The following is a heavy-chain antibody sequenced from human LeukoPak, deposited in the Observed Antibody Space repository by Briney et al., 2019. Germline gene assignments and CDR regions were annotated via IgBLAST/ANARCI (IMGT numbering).Heavy chain of an antibody. CDR1: GFTFDDYA. D-gene: IGHD3-16*01. J-gene: IGHJ4*02. CDR2: ISWNSGSI. Sequence: PGGSLRLSCAASGFTFDDYAMHWVRQAPGKGLEWVSGISWNSGSIGYADSVKGRFTISRDNAKNSLYRQMNSLRAEDTALYYCAKSPRGGRSPHFDYWGQGTLVTVSS. CDR3: AKSPRGGRSPHFDY. V-gene: IGHV3-9*01.